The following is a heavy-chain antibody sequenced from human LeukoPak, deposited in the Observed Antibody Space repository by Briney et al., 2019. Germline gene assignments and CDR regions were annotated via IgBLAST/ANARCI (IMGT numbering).Heavy chain of an antibody. CDR1: GFTFNAYA. Sequence: GRSLRLSCAASGFTFNAYAMHWVRQVPGKGLEWVSGISWNGDNFAYADSVKGRFFISRDSAKNSLYLQMNFLRPEDTALYFCVKSGATYYNYYMDVWGKGTTVTVSS. D-gene: IGHD1-26*01. CDR3: VKSGATYYNYYMDV. CDR2: ISWNGDNF. V-gene: IGHV3-9*01. J-gene: IGHJ6*03.